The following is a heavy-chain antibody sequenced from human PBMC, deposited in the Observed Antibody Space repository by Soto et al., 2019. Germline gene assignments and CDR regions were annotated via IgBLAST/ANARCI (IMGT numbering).Heavy chain of an antibody. D-gene: IGHD3-10*01. J-gene: IGHJ6*03. CDR1: GGSFSGYY. CDR3: ARQYYGSGSLYYYYYYMDV. Sequence: SSETLSLTCAVYGGSFSGYYWSWIRQPPGKGLEWIGEINHSGSTNYNPSLKSRVTISVDTSKNLFSLKLSSVTAADTAVYYCARQYYGSGSLYYYYYYMDVWGKGTTVTVSS. V-gene: IGHV4-34*01. CDR2: INHSGST.